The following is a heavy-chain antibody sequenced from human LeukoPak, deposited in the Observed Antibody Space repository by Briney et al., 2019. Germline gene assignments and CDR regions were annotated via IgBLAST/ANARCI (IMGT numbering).Heavy chain of an antibody. CDR1: GGSISSSSYY. D-gene: IGHD3-9*01. V-gene: IGHV4-39*01. CDR2: IYYSGST. CDR3: ARQKYGDYNNWFDP. Sequence: SVTLSLTCTVSGGSISSSSYYWGWIRQPPGKGLEWIGSIYYSGSTYYNPSLKSRVTISVDTSKNQFSLKLSSVTAADTAVYYCARQKYGDYNNWFDPWGQGTLVTVSS. J-gene: IGHJ5*02.